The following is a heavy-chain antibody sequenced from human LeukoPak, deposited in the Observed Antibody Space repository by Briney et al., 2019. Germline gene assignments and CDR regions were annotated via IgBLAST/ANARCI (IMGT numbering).Heavy chain of an antibody. CDR3: ARDPDREYSSSSRAFDI. D-gene: IGHD6-6*01. CDR1: GYTFTSYG. CDR2: ISAYNGNT. J-gene: IGHJ3*02. Sequence: GASVKVSCKASGYTFTSYGISWVRQAPGQGLVWMGWISAYNGNTNYAQKLQGRVTMTTDTSTSTAYMELRSLRSDDTAVYYCARDPDREYSSSSRAFDIWGQGTMVTVSS. V-gene: IGHV1-18*01.